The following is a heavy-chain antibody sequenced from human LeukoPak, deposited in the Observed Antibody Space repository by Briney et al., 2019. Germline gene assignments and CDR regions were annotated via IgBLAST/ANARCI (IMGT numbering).Heavy chain of an antibody. V-gene: IGHV4-4*07. Sequence: PSETLSLTCTVSGGSISGSYWSRIRQPAGKGLEWIGRIYTSGSTNYNPSLKSRVTMSVDTSKNQFSLKLSSVTAADTAMYYCARDSGYYYFDYWGQGTLVTVSS. CDR3: ARDSGYYYFDY. CDR2: IYTSGST. D-gene: IGHD6-25*01. J-gene: IGHJ4*02. CDR1: GGSISGSY.